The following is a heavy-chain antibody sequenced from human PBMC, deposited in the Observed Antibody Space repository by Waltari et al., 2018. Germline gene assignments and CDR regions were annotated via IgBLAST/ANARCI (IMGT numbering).Heavy chain of an antibody. D-gene: IGHD3-22*01. CDR3: ARLPTKYYDSIGWGFFDQ. CDR2: LRNTGGT. J-gene: IGHJ4*02. CDR1: VAFPSDDH. V-gene: IGHV4-59*08. Sequence: HVQLQESGPGLVKPSETLSLTCTVSVAFPSDDHWPWIRQAPGKGLEWIAYLRNTGGTKCTPSLESRVTVSAVTSKKQFSLRLTSVTAADTAVYYCARLPTKYYDSIGWGFFDQWGQGILVTVSS.